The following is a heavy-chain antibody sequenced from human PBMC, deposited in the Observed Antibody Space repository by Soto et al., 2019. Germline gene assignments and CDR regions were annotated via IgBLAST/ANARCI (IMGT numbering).Heavy chain of an antibody. CDR3: ATPGTVTYPY. CDR2: ISSSSSYI. V-gene: IGHV3-21*01. CDR1: GFTFSSYS. J-gene: IGHJ4*02. Sequence: EVQLVESGGGLVKPGGSLRLSCAASGFTFSSYSMNWVRQAPGKGLEWVSSISSSSSYIYYADSVKGRFTISRDNAKNSLYLQMNSLRAEDTAVYYCATPGTVTYPYWGQGTLVTVSS. D-gene: IGHD4-17*01.